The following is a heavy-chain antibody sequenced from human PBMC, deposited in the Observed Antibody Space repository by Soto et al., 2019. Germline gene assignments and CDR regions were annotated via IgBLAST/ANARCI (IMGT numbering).Heavy chain of an antibody. J-gene: IGHJ4*02. Sequence: GGSLRLSCAASGFIFSNYAMSWVRQAPGRGLEWVSAISGSGATTYYPDSVKGRFTISRDNANNSLFLQMNSLRAEDTATYYCARDLALAGNYWGQGVLVTVSS. V-gene: IGHV3-23*01. CDR3: ARDLALAGNY. CDR1: GFIFSNYA. D-gene: IGHD6-19*01. CDR2: ISGSGATT.